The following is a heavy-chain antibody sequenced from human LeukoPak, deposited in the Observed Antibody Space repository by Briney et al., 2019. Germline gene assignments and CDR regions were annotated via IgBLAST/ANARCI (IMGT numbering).Heavy chain of an antibody. V-gene: IGHV3-64*01. CDR3: ARMGGYCSGGTCYSPYSYYMDV. Sequence: GGSLRLSCAASEFTFSSNAMHWVRQAPGKGLEYVSAISSNGGSTYYANSVKGRFTISRDNSKNTLYLQMGSLRAEDTAVYYCARMGGYCSGGTCYSPYSYYMDVWGKGTTVTVSS. CDR1: EFTFSSNA. J-gene: IGHJ6*03. CDR2: ISSNGGST. D-gene: IGHD2-15*01.